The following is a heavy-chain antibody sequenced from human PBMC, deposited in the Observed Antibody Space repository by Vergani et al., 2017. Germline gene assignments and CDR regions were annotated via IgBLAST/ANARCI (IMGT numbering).Heavy chain of an antibody. CDR2: ISSSSSYI. J-gene: IGHJ3*02. CDR1: GFTFSSYS. CDR3: ARGDILTGQGDI. V-gene: IGHV3-21*01. Sequence: EVHLVESGGGLVQPGRSLRLSCAASGFTFSSYSMNWVRQAPGKGLEWVSSISSSSSYIYYADSVKGRFTISRDNAKNSLYLQMNSLRAEDTAVYYCARGDILTGQGDIWGQGTMVTVSS. D-gene: IGHD3-9*01.